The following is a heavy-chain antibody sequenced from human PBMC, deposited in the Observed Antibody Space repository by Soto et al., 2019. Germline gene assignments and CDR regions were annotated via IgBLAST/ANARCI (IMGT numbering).Heavy chain of an antibody. Sequence: QTLTLTCAISGGSVSRNSAAWNWIRQSPSRGLEWLGRTYYRSKWYSDYAVSVRSRITINPDTSKNQFSLQLNSVTPEDTAVYYLATDGTGERFDVLDRWGQGQRVTV. D-gene: IGHD7-27*01. CDR1: GGSVSRNSAA. CDR3: ATDGTGERFDVLDR. V-gene: IGHV6-1*01. CDR2: TYYRSKWYS. J-gene: IGHJ3*01.